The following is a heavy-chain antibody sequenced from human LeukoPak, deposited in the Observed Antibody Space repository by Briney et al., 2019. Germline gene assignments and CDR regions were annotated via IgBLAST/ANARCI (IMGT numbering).Heavy chain of an antibody. Sequence: PSETLSLTCAVYGGSFSGYYWSWIRQPPGKGLEWIGEINHSGSTNYNPSLKSRVTISVDTSKNQFSLKLSSVTAADTAVYYCARVGRGSYYFDYWGQGTLVTVSS. CDR1: GGSFSGYY. J-gene: IGHJ4*02. CDR2: INHSGST. CDR3: ARVGRGSYYFDY. D-gene: IGHD1-26*01. V-gene: IGHV4-34*01.